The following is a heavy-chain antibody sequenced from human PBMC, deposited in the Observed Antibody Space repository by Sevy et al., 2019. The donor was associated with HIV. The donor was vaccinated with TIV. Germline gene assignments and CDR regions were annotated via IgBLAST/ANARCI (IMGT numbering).Heavy chain of an antibody. V-gene: IGHV3-48*02. CDR1: GFTFSSYS. D-gene: IGHD3-22*01. CDR2: ISSSSSTI. Sequence: GGSLRLSCAASGFTFSSYSMNWVRQAPGKGLEWVSYISSSSSTIYYADSVKGRFTISRDNAKNSLYLQMNSLRDEDTTVYYCARSSQARTRYYDSSGYHEPYWYFDLWGRGTLVTVSS. CDR3: ARSSQARTRYYDSSGYHEPYWYFDL. J-gene: IGHJ2*01.